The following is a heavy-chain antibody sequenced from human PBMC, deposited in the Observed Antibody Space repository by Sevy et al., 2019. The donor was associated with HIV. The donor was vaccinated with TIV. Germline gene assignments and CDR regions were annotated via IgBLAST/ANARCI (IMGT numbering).Heavy chain of an antibody. CDR2: IRYTGST. D-gene: IGHD6-19*01. V-gene: IGHV4-39*01. Sequence: SETLSLTCTVSGASISSSGYYWGWLRQPPGKGLEWIASIRYTGSTYYNPSLRSRVTISADASKNQFSLRLNSVTGAETAAYYCAGPTLTYSSGWGDYDYWGQGTLVTVSS. CDR3: AGPTLTYSSGWGDYDY. CDR1: GASISSSGYY. J-gene: IGHJ4*02.